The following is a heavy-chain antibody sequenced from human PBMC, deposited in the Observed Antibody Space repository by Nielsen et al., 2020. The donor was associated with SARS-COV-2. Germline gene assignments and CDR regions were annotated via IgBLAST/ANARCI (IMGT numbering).Heavy chain of an antibody. CDR3: ARGRRYCSSTSCYYYMDV. V-gene: IGHV3-30*03. Sequence: GGSLRLSCAASGFTFSSYGTHWVRQAPGKGLEWVAVISYNGISNYYAHSVRGRFTISRDNSKNTLYLQMNSLRAEDTAVYYCARGRRYCSSTSCYYYMDVWGKGTTVTVSS. J-gene: IGHJ6*03. CDR1: GFTFSSYG. D-gene: IGHD2-2*01. CDR2: ISYNGISN.